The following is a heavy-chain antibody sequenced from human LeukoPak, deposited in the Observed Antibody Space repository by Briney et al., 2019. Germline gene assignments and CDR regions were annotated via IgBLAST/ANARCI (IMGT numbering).Heavy chain of an antibody. J-gene: IGHJ4*02. CDR2: INPSGGST. Sequence: ASVKVSCRASGYTFTCYYMHWVRQAPGRGLEWMGIINPSGGSTSYAQKFQGRVTMTRDTSTSTVYMELSSLRSEDTAVYYCARGRAVAGTRFDYWGQGTLVTVSS. D-gene: IGHD6-19*01. V-gene: IGHV1-46*01. CDR1: GYTFTCYY. CDR3: ARGRAVAGTRFDY.